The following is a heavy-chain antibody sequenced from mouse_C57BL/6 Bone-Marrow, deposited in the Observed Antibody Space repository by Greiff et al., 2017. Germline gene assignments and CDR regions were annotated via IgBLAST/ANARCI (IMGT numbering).Heavy chain of an antibody. CDR1: GFTFSDYY. V-gene: IGHV5-16*01. J-gene: IGHJ1*03. CDR2: INYDGSST. CDR3: AREKVGEYWYFDV. Sequence: EVKLVESEGGLVQPGSSMKLSCTASGFTFSDYYMSWVRQVPEKGLEWVANINYDGSSTYYLDSLKSRFIISRDNAKNILYLQMRSLKSEDTATYDCAREKVGEYWYFDVWGTGTTVTVSS. D-gene: IGHD2-13*01.